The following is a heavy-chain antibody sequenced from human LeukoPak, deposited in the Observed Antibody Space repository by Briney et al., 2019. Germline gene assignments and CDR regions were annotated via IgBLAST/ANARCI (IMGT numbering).Heavy chain of an antibody. J-gene: IGHJ4*02. D-gene: IGHD1-26*01. CDR3: AKAFKRWGLLSPPDY. CDR2: ISGSGGST. V-gene: IGHV3-23*01. CDR1: GGTFSSYA. Sequence: ASVKVSCKASGGTFSSYAISWVRQAPGKGLEWVSAISGSGGSTYYADSVKGRFTISRDNSKNTLYLQMNSLRAEDTAVYYCAKAFKRWGLLSPPDYWGQGTLVTVSS.